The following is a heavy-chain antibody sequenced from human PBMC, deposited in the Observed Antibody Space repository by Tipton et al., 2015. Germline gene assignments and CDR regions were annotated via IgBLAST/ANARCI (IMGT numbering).Heavy chain of an antibody. Sequence: TLSLTCTVSGGSVSSGSYYWSWIRQPPGKGLEWIGYISFSDTTHYNPSLKSRITISLNTSKNQFSLKMSSVTAADTAVYFCARDLERGMDVWGQGTTVSVSS. V-gene: IGHV4-61*01. J-gene: IGHJ6*02. CDR2: ISFSDTT. CDR1: GGSVSSGSYY. CDR3: ARDLERGMDV. D-gene: IGHD1-1*01.